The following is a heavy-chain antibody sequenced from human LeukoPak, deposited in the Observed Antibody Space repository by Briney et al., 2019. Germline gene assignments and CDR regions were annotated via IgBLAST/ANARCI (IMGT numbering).Heavy chain of an antibody. J-gene: IGHJ4*02. CDR1: GGSVTSSNW. Sequence: PSETLSLTCDVSGGSVTSSNWWTWVRQPPGKGLELIGEVHLDGRTNYNPSLKSRLIMSVDLPENHLSLKLASVTTADTAVYYCAREGGLYRPLYYSGQGTLVTVSS. D-gene: IGHD2-8*01. CDR2: VHLDGRT. V-gene: IGHV4-4*02. CDR3: AREGGLYRPLYY.